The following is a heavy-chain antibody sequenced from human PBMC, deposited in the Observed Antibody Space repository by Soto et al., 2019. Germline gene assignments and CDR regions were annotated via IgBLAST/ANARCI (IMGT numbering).Heavy chain of an antibody. V-gene: IGHV1-3*01. CDR1: GYTFTHYA. Sequence: GASVKVSCKASGYTFTHYAIHWVRQAPGQSLEWMGWINAENGYTKYSQKFQGRVTITRDTSASTAYMELSGLRSNDTGLYYCIRRKEAGVWFDPWGQATLVTVSS. CDR3: IRRKEAGVWFDP. D-gene: IGHD3-10*01. CDR2: INAENGYT. J-gene: IGHJ5*02.